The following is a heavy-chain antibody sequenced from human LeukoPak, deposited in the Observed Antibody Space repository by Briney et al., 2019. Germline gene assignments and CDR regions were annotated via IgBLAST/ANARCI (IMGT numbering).Heavy chain of an antibody. J-gene: IGHJ5*02. D-gene: IGHD3-3*01. V-gene: IGHV3-30-3*01. Sequence: PGGSLRLSCAASGFTFSSYAMHWVRQAPGKGLEWVAVISYDGSNKYYADSVKGRFTISRDNAKNSLYLQMNSLRAEDTAVYYCAREAHITIFGVVIRWFDPWGQGTLVTVSS. CDR1: GFTFSSYA. CDR3: AREAHITIFGVVIRWFDP. CDR2: ISYDGSNK.